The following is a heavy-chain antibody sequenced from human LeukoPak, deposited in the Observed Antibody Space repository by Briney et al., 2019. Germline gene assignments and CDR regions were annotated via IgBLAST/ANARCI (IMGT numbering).Heavy chain of an antibody. CDR2: INHSGST. CDR1: GGSFSGYY. D-gene: IGHD6-13*01. V-gene: IGHV4-34*01. CDR3: ARQKRNSSSRKTNWFDP. J-gene: IGHJ5*02. Sequence: SETLSLTCAVYGGSFSGYYWSWIRQPPGKGLEWIGEINHSGSTNYNPSLKSRVTISVDTSKNQFSLKLSSVTAADTAVYYCARQKRNSSSRKTNWFDPWGQGTLVTVSS.